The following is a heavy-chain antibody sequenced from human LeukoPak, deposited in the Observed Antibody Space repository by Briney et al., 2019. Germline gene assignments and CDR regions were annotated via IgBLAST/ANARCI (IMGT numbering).Heavy chain of an antibody. Sequence: ASVKVPCKASGYTFTSYYMHWVRQAPGQGLEWMGIINPRGGTTAYALQFQGRVTMTRDTSTSTVYMDLNSLRSEDTAVYYCARGTYTTGWYGSDYWGQGTLVTVSS. V-gene: IGHV1-46*01. J-gene: IGHJ4*02. CDR3: ARGTYTTGWYGSDY. CDR2: INPRGGTT. D-gene: IGHD6-19*01. CDR1: GYTFTSYY.